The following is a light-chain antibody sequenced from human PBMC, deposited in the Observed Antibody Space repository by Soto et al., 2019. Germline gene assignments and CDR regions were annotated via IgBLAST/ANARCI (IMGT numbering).Light chain of an antibody. CDR1: QGISTY. CDR3: QQSYFTPVT. V-gene: IGKV1-39*01. CDR2: AAS. Sequence: DILMTQSPSSLSASVGDRVTISCRASQGISTYLNWYQQKPGKPFRVLIYAASTLQTGVPSRFSGSGSGTDFTLTITSLQPEDFATYYCQQSYFTPVTFGQGTRLEIK. J-gene: IGKJ5*01.